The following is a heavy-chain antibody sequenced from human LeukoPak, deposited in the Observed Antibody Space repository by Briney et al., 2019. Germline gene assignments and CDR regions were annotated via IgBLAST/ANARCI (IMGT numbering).Heavy chain of an antibody. D-gene: IGHD3-10*01. CDR1: GFTFSSYG. CDR3: ARGLDSYFDY. CDR2: IWYDGSNK. J-gene: IGHJ4*02. V-gene: IGHV3-33*01. Sequence: GGSLRLSCAASGFTFSSYGMHWVRQAPGKGLEWAAVIWYDGSNKYYADSVKGRFTISRDNSKNTLYLQMNSLRAEDTAVYYCARGLDSYFDYWGQGTLVTVSS.